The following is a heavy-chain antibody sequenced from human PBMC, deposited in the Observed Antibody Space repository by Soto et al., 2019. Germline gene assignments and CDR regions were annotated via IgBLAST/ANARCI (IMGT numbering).Heavy chain of an antibody. CDR2: INHSGST. Sequence: SETLSLTCAVYGGSFSGYYWSWTRQPPGKGLEWIGEINHSGSTNYNLSLKSRGTVSVDTSKNQFSLKLSSVTAADTAVYYCSRYVYGDYSLDYWVQGTLGSVST. CDR3: SRYVYGDYSLDY. CDR1: GGSFSGYY. J-gene: IGHJ4*02. D-gene: IGHD4-17*01. V-gene: IGHV4-34*01.